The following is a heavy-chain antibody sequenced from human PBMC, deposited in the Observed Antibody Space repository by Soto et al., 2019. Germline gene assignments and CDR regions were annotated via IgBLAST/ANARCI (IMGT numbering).Heavy chain of an antibody. V-gene: IGHV1-8*01. Sequence: QVQLVQSGAEVKKPGASVKVSCKASGYTFTSYDINWVRQATGQGLEWMGWMNPNSGNTGFAEKLQGRXPXAXDXXNRHSYIEASRLRSEDTAVYYCAVYGGNRYWYFDLWGRGALVTVSS. D-gene: IGHD4-17*01. CDR2: MNPNSGNT. J-gene: IGHJ2*01. CDR3: AVYGGNRYWYFDL. CDR1: GYTFTSYD.